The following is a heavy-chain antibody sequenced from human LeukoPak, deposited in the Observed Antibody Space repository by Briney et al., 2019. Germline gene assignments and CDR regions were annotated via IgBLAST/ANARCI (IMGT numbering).Heavy chain of an antibody. CDR3: AREHSSSWYVIDDY. V-gene: IGHV1-18*03. CDR2: ISAYNGNT. Sequence: ASVKVSCKASGYTFTSYGISWVRQAPGQGLEWMGWISAYNGNTNYAQKLQGRVTMTTDTSTSTAYMELRSLGSDDMAVYYCAREHSSSWYVIDDYWGQGTLVTVPS. D-gene: IGHD6-13*01. CDR1: GYTFTSYG. J-gene: IGHJ4*02.